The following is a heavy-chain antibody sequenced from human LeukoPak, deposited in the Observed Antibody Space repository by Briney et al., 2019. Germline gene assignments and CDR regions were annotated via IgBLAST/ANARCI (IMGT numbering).Heavy chain of an antibody. D-gene: IGHD1-26*01. CDR3: ASRSYSGRPRAFDI. CDR2: INHSGST. V-gene: IGHV4-34*01. J-gene: IGHJ3*02. Sequence: SETLSLTCAVYSGSFSGYYWSWIRQPPGKGLEWIGEINHSGSTNYNPSLKSRVTISVDTSKNQFSLKLSSVTAADTAVYYCASRSYSGRPRAFDIWGQGTMVTVSS. CDR1: SGSFSGYY.